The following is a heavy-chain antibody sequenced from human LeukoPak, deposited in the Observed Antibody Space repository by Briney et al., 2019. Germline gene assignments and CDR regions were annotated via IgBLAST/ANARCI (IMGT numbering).Heavy chain of an antibody. Sequence: ASVKVSCKVSGYTLTELSMHWVRQAPGKGLEWMGGFDPEDGETIYAQKFQGRVTMTEDTSTDTAYMELSSLRSEDTAVYYCARGGPYGDSVDYWGQGTLVTVSS. CDR3: ARGGPYGDSVDY. CDR1: GYTLTELS. D-gene: IGHD4-17*01. V-gene: IGHV1-24*01. CDR2: FDPEDGET. J-gene: IGHJ4*02.